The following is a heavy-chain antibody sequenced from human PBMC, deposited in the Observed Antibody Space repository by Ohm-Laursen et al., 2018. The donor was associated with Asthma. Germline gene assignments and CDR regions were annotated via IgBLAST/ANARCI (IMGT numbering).Heavy chain of an antibody. J-gene: IGHJ6*02. CDR3: ARETATGSQNIHYYDLDV. CDR1: GFTVSSYA. V-gene: IGHV3-23*01. D-gene: IGHD2-15*01. CDR2: IIGSGADT. Sequence: SLRLSCAASGFTVSSYAMSWVRQAPGKGLKCVSAIIGSGADTYYADSVKGRFTISRDNSKNTLYLQMNTLRAEDTAVYYCARETATGSQNIHYYDLDVWGQGTTVIVSS.